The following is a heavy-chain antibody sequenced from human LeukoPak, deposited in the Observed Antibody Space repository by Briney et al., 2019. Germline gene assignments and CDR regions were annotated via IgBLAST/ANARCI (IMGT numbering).Heavy chain of an antibody. CDR3: ASRDGYNSFGY. Sequence: SETLSLTCTVSGGSIRSYYWSWIPQPPGKGLEYIGYIYYSGSTNYNPSLKSRVTISLDTSWNQFSLRLSSVTAADTAVYYCASRDGYNSFGYWGQGTLVTVSS. V-gene: IGHV4-59*01. CDR2: IYYSGST. CDR1: GGSIRSYY. D-gene: IGHD5-24*01. J-gene: IGHJ4*02.